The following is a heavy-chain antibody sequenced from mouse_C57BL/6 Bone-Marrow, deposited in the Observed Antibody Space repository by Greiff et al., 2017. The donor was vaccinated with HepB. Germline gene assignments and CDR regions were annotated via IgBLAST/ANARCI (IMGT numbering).Heavy chain of an antibody. CDR3: ARLDYYGSILTY. D-gene: IGHD1-1*01. CDR1: GFTFSDYY. Sequence: EVKVVESGGGLVQPGGSLKLSCAASGFTFSDYYMYWVRQTPEKRLEWVAYISNGGGSTYYPDTVKGRFTISRDNAKNTLYLQMSRLKSEDTAMYYCARLDYYGSILTYWGQGTLVTVSA. J-gene: IGHJ3*01. V-gene: IGHV5-12*01. CDR2: ISNGGGST.